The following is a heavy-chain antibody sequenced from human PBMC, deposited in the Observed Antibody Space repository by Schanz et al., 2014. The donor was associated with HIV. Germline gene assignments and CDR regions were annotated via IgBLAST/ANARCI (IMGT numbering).Heavy chain of an antibody. Sequence: QVQLVESGGGVVQPGGSLRLSCAVSGFNFNPYSMSWVRQTPGKRLEWVALTGHDETYKAYADSVTGRFTISRDNSKNILFLQMDSLTTEDTAVYYCARDLDRGRHFDYWGQGTLVTVSS. CDR2: TGHDETYK. V-gene: IGHV3-33*08. CDR1: GFNFNPYS. J-gene: IGHJ4*02. CDR3: ARDLDRGRHFDY.